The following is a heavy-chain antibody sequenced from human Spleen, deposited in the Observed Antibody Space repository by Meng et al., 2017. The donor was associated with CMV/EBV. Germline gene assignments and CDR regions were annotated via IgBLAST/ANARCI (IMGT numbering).Heavy chain of an antibody. Sequence: GESLKISCKGSGYNFANSWIGWVRQKPGKGLEWMGIIDPSDSETSYNPSFQARVAISVDKSINTAYLHWSSLQASDTAVYYCARLRDLSNGLDYFDSWGQGSLVTVSS. CDR3: ARLRDLSNGLDYFDS. CDR1: GYNFANSW. CDR2: IDPSDSET. D-gene: IGHD3-22*01. V-gene: IGHV5-51*01. J-gene: IGHJ4*02.